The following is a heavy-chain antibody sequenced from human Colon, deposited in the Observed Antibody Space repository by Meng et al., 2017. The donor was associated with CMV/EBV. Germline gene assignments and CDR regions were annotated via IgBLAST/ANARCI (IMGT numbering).Heavy chain of an antibody. CDR3: ARNYYDSSGYPFFHY. D-gene: IGHD3-22*01. V-gene: IGHV1-8*01. CDR1: GYTITNFD. CDR2: MNPNNGYT. Sequence: AGYTITNFDITWVRQAPGQGLEWMGWMNPNNGYTGYAQKFQGRVTMTTDTSINTAYMELSSLSSDDTAVYYCARNYYDSSGYPFFHYWGQGTLVTVSS. J-gene: IGHJ4*02.